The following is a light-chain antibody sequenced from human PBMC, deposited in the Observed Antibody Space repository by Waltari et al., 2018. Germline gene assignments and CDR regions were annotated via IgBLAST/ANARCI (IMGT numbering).Light chain of an antibody. CDR3: CSYAGSRV. Sequence: QSALTQPASVSGSPGQSITIPRTGTSSDVGSYNLVSWYQQHPGKAPKLMLYEGSKRPSGVSNRFSGSKSGNTASLTISGLQAEDEADYYCCSYAGSRVFGGGTKLTVL. CDR2: EGS. J-gene: IGLJ3*02. V-gene: IGLV2-23*01. CDR1: SSDVGSYNL.